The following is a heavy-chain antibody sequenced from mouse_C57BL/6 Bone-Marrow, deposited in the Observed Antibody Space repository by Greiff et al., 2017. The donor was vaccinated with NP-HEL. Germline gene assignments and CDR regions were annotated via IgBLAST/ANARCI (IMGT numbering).Heavy chain of an antibody. CDR3: ARNRYDYEDWFAY. CDR1: GFSLTSYG. J-gene: IGHJ3*01. V-gene: IGHV2-2*01. Sequence: VQLQQSGPGLVQPSQSLSITCTVSGFSLTSYGVHWVRQSPGKGLEWLGVIWSGGSTDYNAAFISRLSISKDNSKSQVFFKMNSLQADDTAIYYCARNRYDYEDWFAYWGQGTLVTVSA. D-gene: IGHD2-4*01. CDR2: IWSGGST.